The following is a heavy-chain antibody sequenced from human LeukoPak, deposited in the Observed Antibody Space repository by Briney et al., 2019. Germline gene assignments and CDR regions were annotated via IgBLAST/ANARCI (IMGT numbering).Heavy chain of an antibody. CDR1: GFTFSEYY. CDR2: ISSSGSNI. CDR3: ASEERYYYDSSGYPTLAH. Sequence: GGSLRLSCAACGFTFSEYYMSWVRQAPGKGVEWVSYISSSGSNIYYADSVKGRFTIYRDNGKNSLYMEMNRQRGEDTAVYYCASEERYYYDSSGYPTLAHWGQGTLVTVSS. J-gene: IGHJ4*02. D-gene: IGHD3-22*01. V-gene: IGHV3-11*04.